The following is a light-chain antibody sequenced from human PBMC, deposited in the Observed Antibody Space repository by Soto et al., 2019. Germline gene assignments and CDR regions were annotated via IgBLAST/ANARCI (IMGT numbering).Light chain of an antibody. CDR1: SSDVGGYNY. CDR3: SSYTSSSTLAYV. J-gene: IGLJ1*01. V-gene: IGLV2-14*01. Sequence: QSALTQPASVSGSPGQSITISCTGTSSDVGGYNYVSWYQQHPGKAPKLMIYDVSNRPSGVSNRFSGSKSGNTASLTISGLQAEHEADYYCSSYTSSSTLAYVFGTGTKLTVL. CDR2: DVS.